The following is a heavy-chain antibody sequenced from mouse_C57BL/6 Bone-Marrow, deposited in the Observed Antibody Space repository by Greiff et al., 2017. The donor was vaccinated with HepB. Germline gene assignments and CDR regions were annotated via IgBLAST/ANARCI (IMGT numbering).Heavy chain of an antibody. V-gene: IGHV1-53*01. J-gene: IGHJ1*03. CDR1: GYTFTSHW. Sequence: VQLQQPGTELVKPGASVKLSCKASGYTFTSHWMHWVKQRPGQGLEWIGNINPSNGGTNYNEKFKSKATLTVDKSSSTAYMQLSSLTSEDSAVYYCARGYYGSRRDWYFDVWGTGTTVTVSS. D-gene: IGHD1-1*01. CDR3: ARGYYGSRRDWYFDV. CDR2: INPSNGGT.